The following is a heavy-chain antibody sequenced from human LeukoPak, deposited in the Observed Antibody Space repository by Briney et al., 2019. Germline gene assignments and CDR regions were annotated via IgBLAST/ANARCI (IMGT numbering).Heavy chain of an antibody. CDR2: IRSKAYGGTT. Sequence: GGSLRLSCTASGFTFGDYGMSRVRQAPGKGLEWVGFIRSKAYGGTTEYAASVKGRFTISRDDSKSIAYLQMNSLKTEDTAVYYCTRDAALVAVAGSPFDYWGQGTLVIVSS. D-gene: IGHD6-19*01. J-gene: IGHJ4*02. CDR3: TRDAALVAVAGSPFDY. CDR1: GFTFGDYG. V-gene: IGHV3-49*04.